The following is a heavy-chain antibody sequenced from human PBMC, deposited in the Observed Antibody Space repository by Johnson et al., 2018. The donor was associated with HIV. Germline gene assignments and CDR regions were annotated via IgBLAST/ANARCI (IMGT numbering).Heavy chain of an antibody. Sequence: VQLVESGGGLVQPGRSLRLSCAASGFTFDDYAMHWVRQAPGKGLEWVSGINWNGGSTSYADPVKGRFTISRDNAKNSLYLQMNSLRAEDTALYYCARDSSSSLIDAFDIWGQGTMVTVSS. CDR2: INWNGGST. CDR1: GFTFDDYA. D-gene: IGHD6-6*01. V-gene: IGHV3-9*01. J-gene: IGHJ3*02. CDR3: ARDSSSSLIDAFDI.